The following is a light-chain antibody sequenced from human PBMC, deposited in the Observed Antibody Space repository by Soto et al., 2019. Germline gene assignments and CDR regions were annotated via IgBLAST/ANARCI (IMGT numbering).Light chain of an antibody. J-gene: IGLJ1*01. CDR1: SSDVGGYDY. CDR2: EVT. V-gene: IGLV2-14*01. Sequence: QPVLTQPASVSGSPGQSITISCTGTSSDVGGYDYVSWYQQHPGEAPKLVIYEVTNRPAGVSNRFSGSKSGNTASLTISGLQAEDEADYYCSSYTSSSSRLFGTGTKLTVL. CDR3: SSYTSSSSRL.